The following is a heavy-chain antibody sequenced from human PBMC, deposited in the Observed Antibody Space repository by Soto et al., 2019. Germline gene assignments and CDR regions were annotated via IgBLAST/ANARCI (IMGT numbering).Heavy chain of an antibody. CDR1: GYTFTNYG. V-gene: IGHV1-18*01. CDR3: AIDTTVGSDALDI. CDR2: ISAYNGNT. Sequence: QVQLVQSGAEMGQPGASVKVSCKASGYTFTNYGITWVRQAPGQGLEWMGGISAYNGNTNYEQKFQDRVTMTTDTSTSTAYMEVRSLRYDDAAVYYCAIDTTVGSDALDIWGQGTMVTVSS. J-gene: IGHJ3*02. D-gene: IGHD4-17*01.